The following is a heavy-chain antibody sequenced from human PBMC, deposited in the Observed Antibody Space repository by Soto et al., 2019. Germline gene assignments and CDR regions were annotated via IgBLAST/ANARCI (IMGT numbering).Heavy chain of an antibody. D-gene: IGHD6-25*01. Sequence: QVQLVQSGAEVKKPGASVKVSCKASGYILTTYSMHWVRQAPGQGREWMGVINPSSGRTSYAPKFQGRVTMTGDTSTSAVYMELSSLRPEDTAVYYCARDRGARLLIYGMDVWGQGTTVTVSS. CDR2: INPSSGRT. CDR1: GYILTTYS. J-gene: IGHJ6*02. V-gene: IGHV1-46*01. CDR3: ARDRGARLLIYGMDV.